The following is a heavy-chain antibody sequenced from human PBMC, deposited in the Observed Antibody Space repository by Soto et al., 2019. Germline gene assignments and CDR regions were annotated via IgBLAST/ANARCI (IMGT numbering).Heavy chain of an antibody. CDR3: ARDGYCSGGSCYHSFDY. V-gene: IGHV3-21*01. D-gene: IGHD2-15*01. J-gene: IGHJ4*02. CDR1: GFTFSSYW. CDR2: ISSSSSYI. Sequence: GGSLRLSCAASGFTFSSYWMHWVRQAPGKGLEWVSSISSSSSYIYYADSVKGRFTISRDNAKNSLYLQMNSLRAEDTAVYYCARDGYCSGGSCYHSFDYWGQGTLVTLSS.